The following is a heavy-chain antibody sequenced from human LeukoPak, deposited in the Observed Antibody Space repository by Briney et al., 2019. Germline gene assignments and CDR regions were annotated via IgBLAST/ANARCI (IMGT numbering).Heavy chain of an antibody. V-gene: IGHV3-73*01. Sequence: GGSLRLSCAASGFTFSDSAFHWVRQASGEGLEWVGRIRSKPNNYATAYTASVKGRFTISRDDSKNTAYLQMNSLNTEDTAMYYCTRHLIGATPFDYWGQGILVSVSS. CDR2: IRSKPNNYAT. J-gene: IGHJ4*02. CDR3: TRHLIGATPFDY. D-gene: IGHD4/OR15-4a*01. CDR1: GFTFSDSA.